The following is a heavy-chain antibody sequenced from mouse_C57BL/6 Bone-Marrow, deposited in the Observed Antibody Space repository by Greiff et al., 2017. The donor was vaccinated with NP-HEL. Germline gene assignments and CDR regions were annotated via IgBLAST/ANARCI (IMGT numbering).Heavy chain of an antibody. CDR1: GFTFSDYG. Sequence: EVKLVESGGGLVKPGGSLKLSCAASGFTFSDYGMHWVRQAPEKGLEWVAYISSGSSTIYYADTVKGRFTIARDNAKNTLFLQMTSLRSEDTAMYYCATGSSLDWFAYWGQGTLVTVSA. CDR3: ATGSSLDWFAY. CDR2: ISSGSSTI. V-gene: IGHV5-17*01. J-gene: IGHJ3*01. D-gene: IGHD1-1*01.